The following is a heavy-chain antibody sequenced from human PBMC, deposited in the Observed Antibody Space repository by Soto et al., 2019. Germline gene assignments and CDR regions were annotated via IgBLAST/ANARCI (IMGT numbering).Heavy chain of an antibody. CDR3: ARGGLVIIEDYYYYMDV. CDR2: ISAYNGNT. D-gene: IGHD3-9*01. V-gene: IGHV1-18*01. Sequence: QVPLVQSGAAVKKPGASVKVSCKASGYTFTSYGISWVRQAPGQGLEWMGWISAYNGNTNYAQKLQGRVTMTTDTSTSTAYMELRSLRSDDTAVYYCARGGLVIIEDYYYYMDVWGKGTTVTVSS. CDR1: GYTFTSYG. J-gene: IGHJ6*03.